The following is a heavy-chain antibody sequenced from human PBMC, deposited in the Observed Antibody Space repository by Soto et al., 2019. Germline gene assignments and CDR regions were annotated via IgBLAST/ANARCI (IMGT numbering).Heavy chain of an antibody. J-gene: IGHJ6*03. CDR2: MNPNSGNT. CDR3: ARATMGLAALDSSCYMDV. V-gene: IGHV1-8*01. D-gene: IGHD2-15*01. Sequence: ASVKVSCKASGYTFTSYDINWVRQATGQGLEWMGWMNPNSGNTGYAQKFQGRVTMTRNTSISTAYMELSRLISEDTAVYYGARATMGLAALDSSCYMDVWCKGPTLTVSS. CDR1: GYTFTSYD.